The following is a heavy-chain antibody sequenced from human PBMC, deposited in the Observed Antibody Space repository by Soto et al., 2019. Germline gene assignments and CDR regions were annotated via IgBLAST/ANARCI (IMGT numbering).Heavy chain of an antibody. Sequence: PGGSLRLSCAASGFIFSSYTMIWVRQAPGKGLEWVSSISTVGSYIYFADSVKGRFTISRDNAKNSLYLQMNSLRAEDTAVYYCARSNSNYVDYWGQGTLVTVSS. J-gene: IGHJ4*02. CDR3: ARSNSNYVDY. CDR2: ISTVGSYI. V-gene: IGHV3-21*01. CDR1: GFIFSSYT. D-gene: IGHD1-7*01.